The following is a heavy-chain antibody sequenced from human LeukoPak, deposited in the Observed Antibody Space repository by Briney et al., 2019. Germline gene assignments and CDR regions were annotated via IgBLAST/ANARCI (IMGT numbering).Heavy chain of an antibody. CDR2: INPNSGGT. CDR1: GYTFTGYY. CDR3: ARRIAVDGTYYFDY. D-gene: IGHD6-19*01. Sequence: ASVKVSCKTSGYTFTGYYMHWVRQVPGQGLEWMGWINPNSGGTNYAQKFQGRVTMTRDTSITTAYMDLNRLRSDDTAVYYCARRIAVDGTYYFDYWGQGTLVTVSS. J-gene: IGHJ4*02. V-gene: IGHV1-2*02.